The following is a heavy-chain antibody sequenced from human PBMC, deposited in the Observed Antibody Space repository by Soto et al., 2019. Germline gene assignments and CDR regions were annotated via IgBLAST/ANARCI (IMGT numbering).Heavy chain of an antibody. CDR3: ASVVRGVVNWFDP. CDR2: IATYNNNK. V-gene: IGHV1-18*01. Sequence: HLVQSGPEVKRPGASITVSCKTSGDTFANFGLSWVRQAPGQGLEWMGWIATYNNNKNYAQKFQGRRTQATDTSTSTAYMELESLGYDDTAVYYCASVVRGVVNWFDPWGQGTLVTVSS. J-gene: IGHJ5*02. D-gene: IGHD3-10*01. CDR1: GDTFANFG.